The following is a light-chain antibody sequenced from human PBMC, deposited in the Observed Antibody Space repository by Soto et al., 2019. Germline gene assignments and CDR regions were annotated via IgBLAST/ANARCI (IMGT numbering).Light chain of an antibody. CDR2: KAS. CDR1: QSISSW. Sequence: DIQMTQSPSTLSASVGDRVTITCRASQSISSWLAWYQQKPGNAPKLLIYKASSLERGVPSRFSGSGSGTEFTLPISSLQPDDFATYYCQQYNSYSLTFGGGTKVEIK. J-gene: IGKJ4*01. V-gene: IGKV1-5*03. CDR3: QQYNSYSLT.